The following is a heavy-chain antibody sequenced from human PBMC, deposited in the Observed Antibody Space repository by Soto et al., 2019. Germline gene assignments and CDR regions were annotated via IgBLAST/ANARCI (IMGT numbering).Heavy chain of an antibody. CDR1: GFSLSTSGVG. D-gene: IGHD1-26*01. V-gene: IGHV2-5*02. J-gene: IGHJ4*02. CDR2: IYWDDDV. Sequence: QITLKESGPSLIKPTQTLTLTCTFSGFSLSTSGVGVGWIRQPPGKALEWLALIYWDDDVRYSPSLNSRLTVTKDTSKNQVLPTMTNMDPVDTATYYCARSRYSNACYHKATFDFWGQGTLVSVSS. CDR3: ARSRYSNACYHKATFDF.